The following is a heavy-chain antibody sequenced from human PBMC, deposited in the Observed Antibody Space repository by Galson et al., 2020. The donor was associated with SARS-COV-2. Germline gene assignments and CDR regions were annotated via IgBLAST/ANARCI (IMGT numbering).Heavy chain of an antibody. CDR2: IYTSGST. CDR1: GGSISSGSYY. CDR3: ARGGGYYYYEAFDI. J-gene: IGHJ3*02. D-gene: IGHD3-22*01. Sequence: SETLSLTCTVSGGSISSGSYYWCWIRQPAGKGLEWIGRIYTSGSTNYNPSLKSRVTISVDTSKNQFSLKLSSVTAADTAVYYCARGGGYYYYEAFDIWGQGTMVTVSS. V-gene: IGHV4-61*02.